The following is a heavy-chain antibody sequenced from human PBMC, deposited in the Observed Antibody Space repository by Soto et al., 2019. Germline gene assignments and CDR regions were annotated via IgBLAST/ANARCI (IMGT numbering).Heavy chain of an antibody. J-gene: IGHJ6*02. CDR2: VSNDGSNK. V-gene: IGHV3-30*18. D-gene: IGHD2-8*01. CDR3: AKDQSTNSRSYHALDG. Sequence: QVQLVESGGGVVQPGESLRLSCAASEFTFSSYAMHWVRQAPGKVLEWVAVVSNDGSNKYYADSVKGRFTISRDNSKNTMNQQMDSLRAEDTAVYYCAKDQSTNSRSYHALDGWGQGTTVTVSS. CDR1: EFTFSSYA.